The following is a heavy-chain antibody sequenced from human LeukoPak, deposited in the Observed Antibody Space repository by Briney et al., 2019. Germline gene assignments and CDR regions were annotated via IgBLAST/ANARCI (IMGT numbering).Heavy chain of an antibody. CDR2: IIPMFGEG. CDR1: GGSFTTFS. CDR3: ARRYYYDSPTYFEDAFDI. Sequence: ASVKVSCKASGGSFTTFSINWVRQAPGQGLEWMGGIIPMFGEGNYAQKFQGRDTITTAESRRTAYMELRSLRSEDTAVYYCARRYYYDSPTYFEDAFDIWGQGTMVTVSS. V-gene: IGHV1-69*05. J-gene: IGHJ3*02. D-gene: IGHD3-22*01.